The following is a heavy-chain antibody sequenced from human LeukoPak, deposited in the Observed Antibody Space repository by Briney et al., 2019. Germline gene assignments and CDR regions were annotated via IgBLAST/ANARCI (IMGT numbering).Heavy chain of an antibody. Sequence: VKVSSQPSGGTFSSYAMSWVRQARGQVLEWMGGIIPIFGTANYAQKFQGRVTITADESTSTAYMELSSLRSEDTAVYYCAGGVVVVAARYGMDVWGKGTTVTVSS. J-gene: IGHJ6*04. D-gene: IGHD2-15*01. CDR1: GGTFSSYA. CDR2: IIPIFGTA. V-gene: IGHV1-69*13. CDR3: AGGVVVVAARYGMDV.